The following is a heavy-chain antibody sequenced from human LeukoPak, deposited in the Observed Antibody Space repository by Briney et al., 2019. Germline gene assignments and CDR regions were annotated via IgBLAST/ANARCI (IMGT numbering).Heavy chain of an antibody. CDR3: AREGHCSGGSCYWFDP. V-gene: IGHV7-4-1*02. J-gene: IGHJ5*02. CDR2: NNTNTGNP. CDR1: GYTFTSYA. Sequence: ASVKVSCKASGYTFTSYAMNWVRQAPGQGLEWMGWNNTNTGNPTYAQGFTGRFVFSLDTSVSTAYLQISSLKAEDTAVYYCAREGHCSGGSCYWFDPWGQGTLVTVSS. D-gene: IGHD2-15*01.